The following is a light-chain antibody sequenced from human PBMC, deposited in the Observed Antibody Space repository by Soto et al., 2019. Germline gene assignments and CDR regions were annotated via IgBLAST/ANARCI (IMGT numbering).Light chain of an antibody. V-gene: IGKV3-20*01. CDR1: QSVSSNY. J-gene: IGKJ1*01. CDR2: GAS. Sequence: EVMLTQSPGTLSLSPGERATLSCRASQSVSSNYLAWYQQKSGQAPRLLIYGASNRATGIPDRFSGSGSGTDFTLTISRLEPDDFAVYYCQQYDTSPPTFGQGTKVEFK. CDR3: QQYDTSPPT.